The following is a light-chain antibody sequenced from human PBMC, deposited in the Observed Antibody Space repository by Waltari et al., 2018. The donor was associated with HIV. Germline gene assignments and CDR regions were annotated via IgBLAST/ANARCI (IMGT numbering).Light chain of an antibody. Sequence: QSALTQPASVSGSPGQSITISCNGTSSDAGSYNHVSWYQQHPGKAPKLMIYEGIKRPSGVSNRFSGSKSGNTASLTISGLQAEDEADYYCCSYAGSSNWVFGGGTKLTVL. V-gene: IGLV2-23*01. CDR2: EGI. CDR3: CSYAGSSNWV. J-gene: IGLJ3*02. CDR1: SSDAGSYNH.